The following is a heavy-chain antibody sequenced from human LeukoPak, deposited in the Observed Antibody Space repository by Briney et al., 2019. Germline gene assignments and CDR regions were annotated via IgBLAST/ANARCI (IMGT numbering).Heavy chain of an antibody. D-gene: IGHD3-22*01. J-gene: IGHJ4*02. Sequence: PGGSLRLSCAASGFTFSSYAMHWVRQAPGKGLEWVAVISYDGSNKYYADSVKGRFTISRDNSKNTLYLQMNSLRAEDTAVYYCAKYDSSGYSPSDYWGQGTLVTVSS. CDR3: AKYDSSGYSPSDY. CDR1: GFTFSSYA. V-gene: IGHV3-30-3*02. CDR2: ISYDGSNK.